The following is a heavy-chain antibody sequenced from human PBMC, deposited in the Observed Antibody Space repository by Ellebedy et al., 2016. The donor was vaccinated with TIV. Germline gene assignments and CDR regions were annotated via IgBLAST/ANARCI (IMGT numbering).Heavy chain of an antibody. D-gene: IGHD1-26*01. CDR1: GFTFSSYG. Sequence: GGSLRLXXAASGFTFSSYGMHWVRQAPGKGLEWVAVIWYDGSNKYYADSVKGRFTISRDNSKNTLYLQMNSLRAEDTAVYYCAKTRGSRRTSFFDYWGQGTLVTVSS. CDR3: AKTRGSRRTSFFDY. J-gene: IGHJ4*02. V-gene: IGHV3-33*06. CDR2: IWYDGSNK.